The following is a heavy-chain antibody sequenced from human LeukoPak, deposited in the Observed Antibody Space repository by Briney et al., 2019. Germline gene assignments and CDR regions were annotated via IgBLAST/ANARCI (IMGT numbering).Heavy chain of an antibody. CDR3: ASYNQRLSNWFFDL. CDR1: GFTFAIHA. D-gene: IGHD6-25*01. CDR2: IYEGGSS. Sequence: GGSLRLSCAASGFTFAIHAMTWVGQAPGKGLEWVSVIYEGGSSDYADSVKGRFSVSRDDSKNTVYLQMNSLRAEDTALYYCASYNQRLSNWFFDLWGRGTLVTVSS. J-gene: IGHJ2*01. V-gene: IGHV3-53*01.